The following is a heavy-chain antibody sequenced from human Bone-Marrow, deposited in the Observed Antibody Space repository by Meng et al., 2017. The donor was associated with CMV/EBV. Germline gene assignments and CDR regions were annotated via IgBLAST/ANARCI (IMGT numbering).Heavy chain of an antibody. CDR1: GVTFISYA. Sequence: SCTASGVTFISYAIGWVLQAPGHGLEWVEGIIPIFGAASYAQKFQGRVTITTDESTSTAYMELSSLRSEETAVYYCASFTVTTGSDYWGQGTLVTVSS. J-gene: IGHJ4*02. D-gene: IGHD4-17*01. V-gene: IGHV1-69*05. CDR3: ASFTVTTGSDY. CDR2: IIPIFGAA.